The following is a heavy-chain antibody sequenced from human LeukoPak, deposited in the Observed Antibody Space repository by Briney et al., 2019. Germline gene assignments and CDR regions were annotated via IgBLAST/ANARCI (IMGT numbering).Heavy chain of an antibody. CDR1: GGSISSYY. CDR2: IYTSGST. J-gene: IGHJ4*02. V-gene: IGHV4-4*07. CDR3: AREVTQYSSSWCPLFDY. Sequence: KPSETLSLTCTVSGGSISSYYWSWIRQPAGKGLEWIGRIYTSGSTNYNPSLKSRVTMSVDTSKNQFSLKLSSVTAADTAVYYCAREVTQYSSSWCPLFDYWGQGTLVTVSS. D-gene: IGHD6-13*01.